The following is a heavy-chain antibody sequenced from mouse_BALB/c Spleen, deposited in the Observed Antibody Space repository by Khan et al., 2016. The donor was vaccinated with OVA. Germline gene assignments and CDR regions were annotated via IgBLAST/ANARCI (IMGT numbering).Heavy chain of an antibody. V-gene: IGHV2-9*02. CDR2: IWAGGST. J-gene: IGHJ4*01. CDR1: GFSLTSYG. Sequence: QVQLKQSGPGLVAPSQSLSITCTVSGFSLTSYGVHWVRQPPGKGLEWLGVIWAGGSTNYNSALMSRLSIKKDKSQSQVFLKMNSLQTTDTAMYYCARDEGGGNDAMDYWGQGTSVTVSS. CDR3: ARDEGGGNDAMDY.